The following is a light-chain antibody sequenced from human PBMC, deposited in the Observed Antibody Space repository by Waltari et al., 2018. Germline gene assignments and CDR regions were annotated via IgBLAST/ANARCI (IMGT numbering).Light chain of an antibody. CDR2: WAS. CDR3: QQHYSTPVT. V-gene: IGKV4-1*01. CDR1: QSILYSSNNNNY. Sequence: DIVMTQSPDSLAVSLGERATINCKSSQSILYSSNNNNYLAWYQQKPGQPLKLLIYWASTRESGVPDRFSGSGSGTDFTFTISSLQAEDVAVYYCQQHYSTPVTFGGGTKVEIK. J-gene: IGKJ4*01.